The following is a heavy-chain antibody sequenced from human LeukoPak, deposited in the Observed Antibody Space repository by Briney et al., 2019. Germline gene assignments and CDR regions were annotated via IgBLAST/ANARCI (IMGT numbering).Heavy chain of an antibody. J-gene: IGHJ6*03. CDR3: AGEVGGPAAIPRDYYYYYMDV. V-gene: IGHV1-69*13. D-gene: IGHD2-2*02. Sequence: SVKVSCKASGGTFSSYAISWVRQAPGQGLEWMGGIIPIFGTANYAQKFQGRVTITADESTSTAYMELSSLRSEDTAVYYCAGEVGGPAAIPRDYYYYYMDVWGKGTTVTVSS. CDR1: GGTFSSYA. CDR2: IIPIFGTA.